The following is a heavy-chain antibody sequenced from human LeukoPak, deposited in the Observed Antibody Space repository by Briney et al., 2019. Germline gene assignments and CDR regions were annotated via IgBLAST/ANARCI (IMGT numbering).Heavy chain of an antibody. V-gene: IGHV3-23*01. Sequence: PGGSLRLSCAASGFTFSSYAMGWVRQAPGKGLEWVLAISGGGGSTYYADSVKGRFTISRDNSKNTLYLQMYSLRAEDTAVYYCAKDRGEVPTAIAYWGQGTLVTVSS. CDR2: ISGGGGST. CDR1: GFTFSSYA. J-gene: IGHJ4*02. CDR3: AKDRGEVPTAIAY. D-gene: IGHD2-2*01.